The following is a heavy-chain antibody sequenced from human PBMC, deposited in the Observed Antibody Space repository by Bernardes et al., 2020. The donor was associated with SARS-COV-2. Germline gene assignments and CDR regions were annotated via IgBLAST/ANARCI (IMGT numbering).Heavy chain of an antibody. CDR3: ARDRGYISDYLVDT. V-gene: IGHV4-59*01. J-gene: IGHJ4*02. CDR1: GGTISTYY. D-gene: IGHD5-18*01. Sequence: SETLSLTCTVSGGTISTYYWSWFRQPPGKGLEWIGYASHSGNTNYNPYLKSRVTISVDTSKDHLSLNVNSVTAADTAVYFCARDRGYISDYLVDTWGQGTLVTVSS. CDR2: ASHSGNT.